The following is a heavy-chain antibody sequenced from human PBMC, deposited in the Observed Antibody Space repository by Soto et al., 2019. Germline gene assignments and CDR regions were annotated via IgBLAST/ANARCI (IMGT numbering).Heavy chain of an antibody. CDR1: GRYISIYY. CDR3: RTRYGSCFDY. Sequence: SDTLSLTCTLSGRYISIYYSSWIRQTTAKGSECMWYISFSGRINYTASLKSRVTRSVGTYKKQSPLELSYVTAADTAAYYCRTRYGSCFDYWGQGTLVTVSS. J-gene: IGHJ4*02. D-gene: IGHD5-18*01. V-gene: IGHV4-59*08. CDR2: ISFSGRI.